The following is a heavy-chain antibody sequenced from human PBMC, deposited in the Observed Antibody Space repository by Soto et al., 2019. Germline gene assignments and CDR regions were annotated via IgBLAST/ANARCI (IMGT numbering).Heavy chain of an antibody. J-gene: IGHJ6*02. CDR2: IKSKTDGGTT. CDR3: TCVMVCVKYYYYYGMDV. CDR1: GFTFSNAW. V-gene: IGHV3-15*01. Sequence: GGSLRLSCAASGFTFSNAWMSWVRQAPGKGLEWVGRIKSKTDGGTTDYAAPVKGSFTISRDDSKNTLYLQMNSLKTEDTAVYYCTCVMVCVKYYYYYGMDVWGQGTTVTVSS. D-gene: IGHD2-8*01.